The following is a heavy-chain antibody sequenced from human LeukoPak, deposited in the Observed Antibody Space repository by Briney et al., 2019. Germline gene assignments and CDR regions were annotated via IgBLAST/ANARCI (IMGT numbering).Heavy chain of an antibody. Sequence: SETLSLTCTVSGGSISGHYWGWIRQPPGKGLEWIGSIYHSGSTYYNPSLKSRVTISVDTSKNQFSLKLSSVTAADTAVYYCARGISSNIVVVPAAIYWFDPWGQGTLVTVSS. CDR3: ARGISSNIVVVPAAIYWFDP. V-gene: IGHV4-38-2*02. J-gene: IGHJ5*02. CDR2: IYHSGST. D-gene: IGHD2-2*01. CDR1: GGSISGHY.